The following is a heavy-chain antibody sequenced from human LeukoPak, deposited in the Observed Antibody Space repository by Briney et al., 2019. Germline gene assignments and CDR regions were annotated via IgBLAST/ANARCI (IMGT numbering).Heavy chain of an antibody. Sequence: SQTLSLTCAISGDSVSSNSAAWNGIRQSPSRGLEWLGRTYYRSKWFNDYALSVKSRITINPDTSKSQFSLQLNSVTPEDTAVYYCARGVRYFDLWGRGTLVTVSS. CDR2: TYYRSKWFN. V-gene: IGHV6-1*01. CDR1: GDSVSSNSAA. J-gene: IGHJ2*01. CDR3: ARGVRYFDL.